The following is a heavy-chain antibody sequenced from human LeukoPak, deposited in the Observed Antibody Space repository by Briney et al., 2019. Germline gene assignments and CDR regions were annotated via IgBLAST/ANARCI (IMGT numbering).Heavy chain of an antibody. Sequence: PSETLSLTCTVSGDSISSDDFYWSWIRQPAGKGLEWIGRFSASGNSNYNPSLKSRLTISEDTSKNQFSLKLTSVTAADTAVYYCASGDYDYNWFDPWGQGTLVTVSS. V-gene: IGHV4-61*02. D-gene: IGHD4-17*01. J-gene: IGHJ5*02. CDR1: GDSISSDDFY. CDR3: ASGDYDYNWFDP. CDR2: FSASGNS.